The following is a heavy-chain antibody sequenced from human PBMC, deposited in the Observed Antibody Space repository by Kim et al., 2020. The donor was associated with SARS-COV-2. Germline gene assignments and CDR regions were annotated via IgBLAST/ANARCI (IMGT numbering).Heavy chain of an antibody. J-gene: IGHJ6*04. CDR2: INTVTGKP. Sequence: ASVKVSCKASGYTFTNYAMNGVRQAPGQGLEWMGWINTVTGKPTYAQLFTGRFVFSLDTSVSTAYLRISSLKADDTAIYFCARTSDFYAMDVWGKGTPVTVSS. V-gene: IGHV7-4-1*02. CDR1: GYTFTNYA. CDR3: ARTSDFYAMDV.